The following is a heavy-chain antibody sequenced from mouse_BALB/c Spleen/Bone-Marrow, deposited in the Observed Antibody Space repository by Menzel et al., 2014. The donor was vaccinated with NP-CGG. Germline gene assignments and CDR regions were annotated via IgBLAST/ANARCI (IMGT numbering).Heavy chain of an antibody. Sequence: VQLQQSGAELVRPGTSVKISCKASGYTFTNYWLSWVKQRPGHGLEWIGDIYPGGGYTNFNEKFKGKATLTTDKSSSTAYMQLSRLTSEDSAVYFCASYYDGIMDYRGQGTSVTVSS. CDR1: GYTFTNYW. CDR2: IYPGGGYT. J-gene: IGHJ4*01. V-gene: IGHV1-63*01. CDR3: ASYYDGIMDY. D-gene: IGHD1-1*02.